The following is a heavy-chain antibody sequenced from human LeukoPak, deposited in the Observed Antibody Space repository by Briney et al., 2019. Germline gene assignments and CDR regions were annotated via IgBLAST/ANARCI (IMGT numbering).Heavy chain of an antibody. Sequence: GGSLRLSCAASGFTFSDYYMSWIRQAPGKGLEWVSYISPSSSYTNYADSVKGRFTISRDNAENSLYLQMNSLRAEDTAVYYCVRDWRSSGCFDYWGQGALVTVSS. J-gene: IGHJ4*02. D-gene: IGHD6-19*01. CDR1: GFTFSDYY. V-gene: IGHV3-11*05. CDR3: VRDWRSSGCFDY. CDR2: ISPSSSYT.